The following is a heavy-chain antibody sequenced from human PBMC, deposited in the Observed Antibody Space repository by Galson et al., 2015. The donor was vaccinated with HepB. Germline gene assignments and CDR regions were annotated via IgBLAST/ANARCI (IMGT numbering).Heavy chain of an antibody. J-gene: IGHJ3*02. V-gene: IGHV5-51*01. CDR1: GYSFTSYW. CDR2: IYPGDSDT. Sequence: QSGAEVKKPGESLKISCKGSGYSFTSYWIGWVRQMPGKGLEWMGIIYPGDSDTRYSPSFQGQVTISADKSISTAYLQWSSLKASDTAMYYCARQGLCSSTSCYTDDAFDIWGQGTMVTVSS. CDR3: ARQGLCSSTSCYTDDAFDI. D-gene: IGHD2-2*02.